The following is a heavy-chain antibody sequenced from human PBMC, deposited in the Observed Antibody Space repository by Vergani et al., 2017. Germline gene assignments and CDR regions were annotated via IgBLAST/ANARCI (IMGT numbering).Heavy chain of an antibody. Sequence: QVQLVQSGAEVKKPGASVKVSCKASGYTFTSYNMHWVRQAPGQGLEWMGIINPSGGSTSYAQKFQGRVTMTRDTSTSTVYMELSSLRSEDTAVYYCARGGYYDSSGYYEHHDAFDIWGQGTMVTVSS. CDR1: GYTFTSYN. CDR2: INPSGGST. D-gene: IGHD3-22*01. J-gene: IGHJ3*02. V-gene: IGHV1-46*03. CDR3: ARGGYYDSSGYYEHHDAFDI.